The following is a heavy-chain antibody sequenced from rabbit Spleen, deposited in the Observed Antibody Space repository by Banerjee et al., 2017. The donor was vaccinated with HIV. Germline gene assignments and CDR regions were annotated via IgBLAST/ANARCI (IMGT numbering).Heavy chain of an antibody. V-gene: IGHV1S40*01. D-gene: IGHD8-1*01. J-gene: IGHJ6*01. CDR1: GVSFTSNYY. CDR3: ARDVGTSFSTYGMDL. CDR2: IDTGRSGST. Sequence: QSLEESGGDLVKPGASLTLTCTASGVSFTSNYYMCWVRQAPGKGLEWIACIDTGRSGSTYSATWAKGRFTISKTSSTTVTLQMTSLTAADTATYFCARDVGTSFSTYGMDLWGPGTLVTVS.